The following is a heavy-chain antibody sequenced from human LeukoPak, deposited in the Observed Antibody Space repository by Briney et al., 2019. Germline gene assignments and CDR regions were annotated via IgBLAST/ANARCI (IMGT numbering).Heavy chain of an antibody. CDR3: ARLESSSWAFDI. CDR2: ISGSGGST. D-gene: IGHD6-13*01. J-gene: IGHJ3*02. CDR1: GFTFSSYA. Sequence: PGGSLRLSCAASGFTFSSYAMSWVRQAPGKGLEWVSAISGSGGSTYYADSVKGRFTISRGNAKNSLYLQMNSLRAEDTAVYYCARLESSSWAFDIWGQGTMVTVSS. V-gene: IGHV3-23*01.